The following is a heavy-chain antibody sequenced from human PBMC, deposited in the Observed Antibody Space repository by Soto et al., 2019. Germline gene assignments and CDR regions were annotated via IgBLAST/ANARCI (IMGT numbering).Heavy chain of an antibody. CDR3: ARGPFYGSS. V-gene: IGHV3-53*01. J-gene: IGHJ4*02. D-gene: IGHD6-13*01. CDR2: IFTGGTT. Sequence: PGGSLRLSCAISGFTVSSNYMNWVRQAPGKGLEWVSIIFTGGTTYYADSVKGRFTISRDNAKNTLYLQMNSLRAEDTAVYYCARGPFYGSSWSQGTLVTISS. CDR1: GFTVSSNY.